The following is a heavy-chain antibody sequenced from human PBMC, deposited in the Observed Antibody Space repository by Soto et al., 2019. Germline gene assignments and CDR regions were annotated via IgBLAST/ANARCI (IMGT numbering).Heavy chain of an antibody. D-gene: IGHD3-22*01. J-gene: IGHJ5*02. CDR2: IIPIFGTA. V-gene: IGHV1-69*12. CDR3: ARAVHYSDSSGYYLIDP. CDR1: GGTFSSYA. Sequence: QVQLVQSGAEVKKPGSSVKVSCKASGGTFSSYAISWVRQAPGQGLEWMGGIIPIFGTANYAQKFQGRVTITADEPTSTSYMELSSLRSADTAVYYCARAVHYSDSSGYYLIDPWGQGTLVTVSS.